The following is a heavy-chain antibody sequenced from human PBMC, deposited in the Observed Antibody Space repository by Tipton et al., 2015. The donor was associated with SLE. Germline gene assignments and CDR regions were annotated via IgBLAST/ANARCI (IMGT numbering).Heavy chain of an antibody. J-gene: IGHJ6*02. D-gene: IGHD2-2*01. CDR1: GYTFTGYY. CDR2: INPNTGGT. V-gene: IGHV1-2*02. CDR3: ARGVCSSTSCDYGMDV. Sequence: QSGPEVKKPGASEKVSCKASGYTFTGYYMHWVRQAPGQGLEWMGWINPNTGGTNYAQMFQGRVTMTRDTSISTAYMELRSLRSDDTAVYYCARGVCSSTSCDYGMDVWGQGTTVTVSS.